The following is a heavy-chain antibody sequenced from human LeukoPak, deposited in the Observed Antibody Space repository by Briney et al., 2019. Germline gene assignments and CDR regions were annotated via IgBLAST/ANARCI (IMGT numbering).Heavy chain of an antibody. D-gene: IGHD1-26*01. CDR2: ISGSGGST. Sequence: GGSLRLSCAVSGFTFSSYAMSWVRQAPGKGLEWVSAISGSGGSTYYADSVKGRFTISRDNSKNTLYLQMNSLRAEYTAVYFCARRGSGTYWPDYWGQGALVTVSS. CDR3: ARRGSGTYWPDY. CDR1: GFTFSSYA. J-gene: IGHJ4*02. V-gene: IGHV3-23*01.